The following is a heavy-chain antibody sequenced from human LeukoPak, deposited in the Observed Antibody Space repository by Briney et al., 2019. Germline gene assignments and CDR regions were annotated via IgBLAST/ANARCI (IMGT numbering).Heavy chain of an antibody. CDR2: ITNGGAT. Sequence: GGSLSLTCIVSGLFFNNAWMSWVRQAPGKGLEWVGRITNGGATDYAAPVKGRFIISRDNSKGTFYLQMNSLKTDDTAMYYCTWMATVRTVEFWGQGTLVTVSS. CDR3: TWMATVRTVEF. J-gene: IGHJ4*02. CDR1: GLFFNNAW. D-gene: IGHD4-17*01. V-gene: IGHV3-15*01.